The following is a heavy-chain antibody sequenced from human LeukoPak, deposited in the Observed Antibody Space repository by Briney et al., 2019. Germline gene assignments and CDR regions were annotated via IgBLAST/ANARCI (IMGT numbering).Heavy chain of an antibody. V-gene: IGHV4-30-2*01. J-gene: IGHJ3*02. CDR3: ARSQYCSSTSCSDAFDI. CDR2: IYHSGST. CDR1: GGSISSGGYS. Sequence: SETLSLTCAVSGGSISSGGYSWSWIRQPPGKGLEWIGYIYHSGSTYYNPSLKSRVTISVDRSKNQFSLKLSSVTAADTAVYYCARSQYCSSTSCSDAFDIWGQGTMVTVSS. D-gene: IGHD2-2*01.